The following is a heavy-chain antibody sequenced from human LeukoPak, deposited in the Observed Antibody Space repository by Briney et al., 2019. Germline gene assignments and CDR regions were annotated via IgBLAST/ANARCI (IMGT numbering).Heavy chain of an antibody. Sequence: GGSLRLSCAASGFTFSTYIMNWVRQAPGKGLEWVSSISSGSNYIYYADAVKGRFTISRDNAKNSLHLQMNSLRVEDTAVYYCAKNGGPHGMDVWGQGTTVTVSS. CDR3: AKNGGPHGMDV. V-gene: IGHV3-21*01. J-gene: IGHJ6*02. CDR1: GFTFSTYI. D-gene: IGHD3-16*01. CDR2: ISSGSNYI.